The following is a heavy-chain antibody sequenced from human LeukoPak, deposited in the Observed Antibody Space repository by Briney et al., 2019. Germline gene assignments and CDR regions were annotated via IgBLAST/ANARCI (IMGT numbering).Heavy chain of an antibody. CDR1: GGSIIMGGYY. CDR2: ISYGGRT. CDR3: VRLKPLSYYYGSGDAFDI. J-gene: IGHJ3*02. V-gene: IGHV4-31*03. Sequence: SETLSLTCTVSGGSIIMGGYYLRWVSQHPRTCLGWVRSISYGGRTYYNPSLKRRVTISVDTSKNQFSLKLSSVTAADTAVYCCVRLKPLSYYYGSGDAFDIWGQETMVIVSS. D-gene: IGHD3-10*01.